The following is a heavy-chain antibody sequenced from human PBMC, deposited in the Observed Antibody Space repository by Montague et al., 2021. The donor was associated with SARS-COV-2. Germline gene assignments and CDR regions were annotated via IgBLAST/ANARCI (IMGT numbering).Heavy chain of an antibody. Sequence: SLRLSCAVSGFIFSSYEMNWVRQAPGKGLEWVSYISNSGDTKYYADSVKGRFTISRDNAKNSLYLQMSSLRAEDTAVYYCARAGEDYYYDSSGFLYWGQGILVTVSS. CDR1: GFIFSSYE. CDR3: ARAGEDYYYDSSGFLY. V-gene: IGHV3-48*03. J-gene: IGHJ4*02. D-gene: IGHD3-22*01. CDR2: ISNSGDTK.